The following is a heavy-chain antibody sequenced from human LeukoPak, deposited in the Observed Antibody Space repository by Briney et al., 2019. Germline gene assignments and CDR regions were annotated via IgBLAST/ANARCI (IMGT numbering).Heavy chain of an antibody. CDR2: IYTSGST. CDR1: GGSISSGSYY. V-gene: IGHV4-61*02. J-gene: IGHJ3*02. D-gene: IGHD3-22*01. CDR3: ARAARMISDAFDI. Sequence: PSQTLSLTCTVSGGSISSGSYYWSWIRQPAGKGLEWIGRIYTSGSTNYNPSLKSRVTISVGTSKNQFSLKLSSVTAADTAVYYCARAARMISDAFDIWGQGTMVTVSS.